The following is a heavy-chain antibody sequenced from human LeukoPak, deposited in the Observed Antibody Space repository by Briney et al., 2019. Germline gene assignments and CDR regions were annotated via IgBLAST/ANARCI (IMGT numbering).Heavy chain of an antibody. Sequence: GGSLRLSCAASGFTVSSNYMSWVRQAPGKGLEWVSVIYSGGSTYYADSVKGRFTISRHNSKNTLYPQMNSLRAEDTAVYYCARERWYYDILTGYRIRYFDLWGRGTLVTVSS. CDR2: IYSGGST. CDR3: ARERWYYDILTGYRIRYFDL. CDR1: GFTVSSNY. J-gene: IGHJ2*01. D-gene: IGHD3-9*01. V-gene: IGHV3-53*04.